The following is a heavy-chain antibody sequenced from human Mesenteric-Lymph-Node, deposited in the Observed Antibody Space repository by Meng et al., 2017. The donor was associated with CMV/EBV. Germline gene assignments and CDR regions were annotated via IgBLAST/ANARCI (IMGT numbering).Heavy chain of an antibody. V-gene: IGHV3-7*03. CDR1: GFRFDDFG. CDR2: IKQDGSEK. CDR3: AKDLRGTYTSGWGNIDY. J-gene: IGHJ4*02. Sequence: GESLKISCAASGFRFDDFGMNWVRQAPGKGLEWVANIKQDGSEKYYVDSVKGRFTISRDNSKNTLYLQMNSLRAEDTAVYYCAKDLRGTYTSGWGNIDYWGQGTLVTVSS. D-gene: IGHD6-19*01.